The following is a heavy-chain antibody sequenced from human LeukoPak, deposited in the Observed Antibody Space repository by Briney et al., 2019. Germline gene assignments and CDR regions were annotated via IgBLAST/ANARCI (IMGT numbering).Heavy chain of an antibody. CDR2: ISAYNGNT. V-gene: IGHV1-18*01. CDR1: GYTFTSYG. J-gene: IGHJ2*01. Sequence: ASVKVSCKASGYTFTSYGISWVRQAPGQGLEWMGWISAYNGNTNYAQKLQGRVTMTTDTSTSTAYMVLRSLRSDDTAVYYCARPNTGYPYWYFDLWGRGTLVTVSS. D-gene: IGHD3-9*01. CDR3: ARPNTGYPYWYFDL.